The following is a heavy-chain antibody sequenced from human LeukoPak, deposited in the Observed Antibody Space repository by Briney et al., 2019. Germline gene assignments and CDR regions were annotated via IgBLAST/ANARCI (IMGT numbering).Heavy chain of an antibody. Sequence: PSETLSLTCTVSGGSISSYYWSWIRQPPGKGLEWIGYIYYSGSTNYNPSLKSRVTISVDTSKNQFSLKLSSVTAADTAVYYCARLVRGVRGFYFDYWGQGTLVTASS. J-gene: IGHJ4*02. CDR3: ARLVRGVRGFYFDY. CDR2: IYYSGST. D-gene: IGHD3-10*01. V-gene: IGHV4-59*01. CDR1: GGSISSYY.